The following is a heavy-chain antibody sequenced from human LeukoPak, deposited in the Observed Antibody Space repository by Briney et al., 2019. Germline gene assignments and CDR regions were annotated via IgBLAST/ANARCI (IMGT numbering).Heavy chain of an antibody. V-gene: IGHV4-59*01. D-gene: IGHD4-23*01. CDR2: IYYSRST. CDR1: GGSITRSY. CDR3: ARAPNYGGDSGYFDN. Sequence: PSESPSLTPTLPGGSITRSYWSWIRQPPGKGLEWSCYIYYSRSTNYNPSLKSRVTISLDTSKNQVSLKLSSVTAADTAMYYCARAPNYGGDSGYFDNWGQGTLVTVSS. J-gene: IGHJ4*03.